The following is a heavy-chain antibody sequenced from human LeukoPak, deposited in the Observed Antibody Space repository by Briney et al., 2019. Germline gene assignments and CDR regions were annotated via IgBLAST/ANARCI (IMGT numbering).Heavy chain of an antibody. CDR2: IYTSGST. D-gene: IGHD3-10*01. Sequence: SETLSLTCTVSGGSITSYYWSWIRQPAGKGLEWIGRIYTSGSTNYNPSLKSRVTMSVDTSKNQFSLKLSSVTAADTAVYYCARDQAVLWFGELLADWFDPWGQGTLVTVSS. V-gene: IGHV4-4*07. J-gene: IGHJ5*02. CDR1: GGSITSYY. CDR3: ARDQAVLWFGELLADWFDP.